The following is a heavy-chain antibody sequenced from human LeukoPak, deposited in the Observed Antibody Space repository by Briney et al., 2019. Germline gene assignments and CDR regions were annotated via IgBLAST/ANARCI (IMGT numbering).Heavy chain of an antibody. J-gene: IGHJ6*03. CDR2: IIPIFGTA. CDR1: GYTFTSYA. D-gene: IGHD3-10*01. CDR3: ARESGSKGVRGVTYPYGYYYYMDV. Sequence: SVKVSCKASGYTFTSYAISWVRQAPGQGLEWMGGIIPIFGTANYAQKFQGRVTITADESTSTAYMELSSLRSEDTAVYYCARESGSKGVRGVTYPYGYYYYMDVWGKGTTVTISS. V-gene: IGHV1-69*13.